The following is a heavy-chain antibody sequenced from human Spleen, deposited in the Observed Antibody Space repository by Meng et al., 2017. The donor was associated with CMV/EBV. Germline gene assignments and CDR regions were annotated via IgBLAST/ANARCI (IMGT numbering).Heavy chain of an antibody. Sequence: ASVKVSCKASGYTFTSYGISWVRQAPGQGLEWMGWISGYNDHTNYAQKFQGRVTMTRDTSISTAYMELSRLRSDDTAVYYCARGALWGRYYFDYWGQGTLVTVSS. CDR2: ISGYNDHT. J-gene: IGHJ4*02. CDR3: ARGALWGRYYFDY. V-gene: IGHV1-18*01. D-gene: IGHD7-27*01. CDR1: GYTFTSYG.